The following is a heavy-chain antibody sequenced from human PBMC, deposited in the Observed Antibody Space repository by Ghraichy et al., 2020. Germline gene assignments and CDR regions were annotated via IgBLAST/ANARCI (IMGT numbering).Heavy chain of an antibody. CDR3: ARDHVRGELGYGMDV. Sequence: ASVKVSCKASGYTFTGYYMHWVRQAPGQGLEWMGWINPNSGGTNYAQKFQGWVTMTRDTSISTAYMELSRLRSDDTAVYYCARDHVRGELGYGMDVWGQGTTVTVSS. CDR1: GYTFTGYY. J-gene: IGHJ6*02. D-gene: IGHD3-10*02. V-gene: IGHV1-2*04. CDR2: INPNSGGT.